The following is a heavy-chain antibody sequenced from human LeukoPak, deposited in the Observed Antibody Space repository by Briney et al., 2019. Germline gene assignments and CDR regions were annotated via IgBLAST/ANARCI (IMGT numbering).Heavy chain of an antibody. V-gene: IGHV3-20*04. CDR3: GSFGGLGEFYNCSAP. Sequence: GGSLRLSCVASGFSFDDYGMIWVRQFPGKGLEWVSGINWSGGSTGYADSVKGRFTISRDNAKKSLYLQMSSLRDEDTAFYYCGSFGGLGEFYNCSAPWGQGPLATASS. CDR1: GFSFDDYG. CDR2: INWSGGST. D-gene: IGHD3-16*01. J-gene: IGHJ5*02.